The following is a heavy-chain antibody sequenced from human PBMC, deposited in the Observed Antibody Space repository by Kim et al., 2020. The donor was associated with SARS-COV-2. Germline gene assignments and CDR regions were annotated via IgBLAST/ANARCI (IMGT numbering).Heavy chain of an antibody. J-gene: IGHJ5*02. CDR1: GGSISSKDYY. CDR2: ISYSGNT. V-gene: IGHV4-31*03. D-gene: IGHD2-21*01. CDR3: ARSPAYHGFDP. Sequence: SETLSLTCTVSGGSISSKDYYWSWIRQHPGKGPECIGFISYSGNTNYNPSLKSRVSISLDTSENHFSLKLSSVTAADTAVYFCARSPAYHGFDPWGQGILVSVSS.